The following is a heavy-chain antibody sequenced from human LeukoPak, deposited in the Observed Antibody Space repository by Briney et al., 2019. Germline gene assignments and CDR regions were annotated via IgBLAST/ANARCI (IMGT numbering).Heavy chain of an antibody. D-gene: IGHD5-18*01. Sequence: PGGSLRLSCAACGFTFSSCAIHWVRQAPGKGLEWVALISSDGSNKYYADSVKGRFTISRDNSKNTLNLQMSSLRAEDTAVYFCAKDPTRGFSYGRGPSYYYGMDVWGQGTTVAVSS. V-gene: IGHV3-30*18. CDR1: GFTFSSCA. CDR3: AKDPTRGFSYGRGPSYYYGMDV. J-gene: IGHJ6*02. CDR2: ISSDGSNK.